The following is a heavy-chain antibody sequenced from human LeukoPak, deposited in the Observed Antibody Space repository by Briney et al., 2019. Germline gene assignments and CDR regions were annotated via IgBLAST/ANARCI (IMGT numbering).Heavy chain of an antibody. Sequence: PGGSLRLSCAASGFTFSSYWMSWVRQAPGKGLEWVAVISYDGSNKYYADSVKGRFTISRDNSKNTLSLQMNSLRAEDTAVYYCARSWGSYRTDYWGQGTLVTVSS. V-gene: IGHV3-30*03. CDR2: ISYDGSNK. CDR1: GFTFSSYW. D-gene: IGHD3-16*02. J-gene: IGHJ4*02. CDR3: ARSWGSYRTDY.